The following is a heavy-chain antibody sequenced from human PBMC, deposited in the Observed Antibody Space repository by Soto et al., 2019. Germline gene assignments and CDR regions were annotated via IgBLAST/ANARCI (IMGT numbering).Heavy chain of an antibody. J-gene: IGHJ6*02. CDR2: ISGSGGST. Sequence: GGALRLSCAASGFTFSSYAMSWVRQAPGKGLEWVSAISGSGGSTYYADSVKGRFTISSDNSKNTLYLQMNSLRAEDTAVYYCATAILPVAGYYGLDVWGQGTTVPVSS. CDR3: ATAILPVAGYYGLDV. CDR1: GFTFSSYA. V-gene: IGHV3-23*01.